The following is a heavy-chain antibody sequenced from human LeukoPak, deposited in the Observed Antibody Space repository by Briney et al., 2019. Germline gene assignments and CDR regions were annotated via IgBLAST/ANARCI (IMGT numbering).Heavy chain of an antibody. Sequence: GESLKISCQGSGYSFSSFWVGWVRQTPGKGLEWMGVVYPDDSAARYSPPFQGQITFSADKSLDTAYLQWSSLRASDTGIYFCARSRVWGDSRWAFDYWGQGTPVTVSS. J-gene: IGHJ4*02. CDR3: ARSRVWGDSRWAFDY. V-gene: IGHV5-51*01. CDR1: GYSFSSFW. CDR2: VYPDDSAA. D-gene: IGHD3-16*01.